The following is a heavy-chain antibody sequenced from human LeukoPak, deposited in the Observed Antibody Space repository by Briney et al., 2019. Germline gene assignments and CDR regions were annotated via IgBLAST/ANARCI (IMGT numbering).Heavy chain of an antibody. CDR2: ISYDGSNK. J-gene: IGHJ6*03. V-gene: IGHV3-30*18. CDR1: GFTFSSYG. Sequence: GGSLRLSCAASGFTFSSYGMHWVRQAPGKGLEWVAVISYDGSNKYYADSVKGRFTISRDNSKNTLYLQMNSLRAEDTAVYYYAKDFGGYYYYYYMDVWGKGTTVTVSS. D-gene: IGHD2-15*01. CDR3: AKDFGGYYYYYYMDV.